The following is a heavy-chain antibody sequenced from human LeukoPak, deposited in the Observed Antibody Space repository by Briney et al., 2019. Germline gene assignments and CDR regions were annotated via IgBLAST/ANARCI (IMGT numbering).Heavy chain of an antibody. CDR3: AVAYYYGSGDAFNI. Sequence: PGGSLRLSCAASGFTFRSYSMNWVRQAPGKGLEWVSSINSDSNYIYYADSVQGRFTISRDNAKNSLYLQMNSLRAEDAAVYYCAVAYYYGSGDAFNIWGQGTKVTVSS. J-gene: IGHJ3*02. V-gene: IGHV3-21*01. CDR1: GFTFRSYS. CDR2: INSDSNYI. D-gene: IGHD3-10*01.